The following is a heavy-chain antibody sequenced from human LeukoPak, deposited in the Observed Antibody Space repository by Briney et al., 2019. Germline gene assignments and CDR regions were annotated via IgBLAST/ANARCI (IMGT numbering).Heavy chain of an antibody. D-gene: IGHD2-2*01. CDR2: IIPIFGTA. J-gene: IGHJ3*02. V-gene: IGHV1-69*05. Sequence: ASVKVSCKASGGTFSSYAISWVRQAPGQGLEWMGGIIPIFGTANYAQKFQGRVTITTDESTSTAYMELSSLRSEDTAVYYCARLSYCSSTSCRRNAFDIWGQGTMVTVSP. CDR3: ARLSYCSSTSCRRNAFDI. CDR1: GGTFSSYA.